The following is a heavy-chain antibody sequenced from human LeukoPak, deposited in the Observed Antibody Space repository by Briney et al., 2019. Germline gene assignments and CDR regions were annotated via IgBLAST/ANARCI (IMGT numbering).Heavy chain of an antibody. CDR1: GVSITSGSHG. D-gene: IGHD2-15*01. Sequence: PSETLSLTCSVSGVSITSGSHGWGRIRQSGGKGLEWIGRVHSSGDIYHNAAFRSRAAVSGDASKNQFSLQLNSVTAADTAVYYCARVASPKDAVFFDYWGQGALITVSS. V-gene: IGHV4-61*02. CDR3: ARVASPKDAVFFDY. CDR2: VHSSGDI. J-gene: IGHJ4*02.